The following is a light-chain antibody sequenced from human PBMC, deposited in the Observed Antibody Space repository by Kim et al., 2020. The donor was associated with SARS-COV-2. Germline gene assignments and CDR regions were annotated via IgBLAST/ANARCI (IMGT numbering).Light chain of an antibody. V-gene: IGKV1-39*01. CDR3: QQSDTPPYT. Sequence: SAAVGDRVTIHCRTRKRISMNLNWYQQKPGKAPRLLINTIDNLQSGVVSRFSGSGSGTDVTLTISSLQPEDFATYYCQQSDTPPYTFAQGTKLEI. J-gene: IGKJ2*01. CDR1: KRISMN. CDR2: TID.